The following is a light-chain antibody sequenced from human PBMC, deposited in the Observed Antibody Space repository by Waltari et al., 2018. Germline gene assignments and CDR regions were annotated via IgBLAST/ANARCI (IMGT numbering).Light chain of an antibody. V-gene: IGLV2-11*01. CDR3: CSYAGSYTFV. CDR2: DVN. Sequence: QSALTQPRSVSGSPGQSVTISCTGTSSDVGGYNYVSWYQQHPGKAPKFMIYDVNKRPPRVPDRFSGSKSGNTASLTISGLQAEDEADYYCCSYAGSYTFVFGGGTKLTVL. CDR1: SSDVGGYNY. J-gene: IGLJ2*01.